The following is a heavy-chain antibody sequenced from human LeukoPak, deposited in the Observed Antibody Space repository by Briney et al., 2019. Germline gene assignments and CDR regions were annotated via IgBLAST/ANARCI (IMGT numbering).Heavy chain of an antibody. CDR3: ARGRVEMATIIYYYYYMDV. V-gene: IGHV4-39*07. CDR2: IYYSGST. D-gene: IGHD5-24*01. Sequence: PSETLSLTCTVSGGSISSSSYYWGWIRQPPGKGLEWIGSIYYSGSTYYNPSLKSRVTISVDTSKNQFSLKLSSVTAADTAVYYCARGRVEMATIIYYYYYMDVWGKGTTVTVSS. J-gene: IGHJ6*03. CDR1: GGSISSSSYY.